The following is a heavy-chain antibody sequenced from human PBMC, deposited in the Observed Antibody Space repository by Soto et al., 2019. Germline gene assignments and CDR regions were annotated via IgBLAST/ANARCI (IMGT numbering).Heavy chain of an antibody. V-gene: IGHV3-23*01. Sequence: EVQLLESGGGLVQPGGSLRLSCAASGFAFSSYAMSWVRQSPGKGLEWVSAMSGSGGSTYYADSVKGRFTISTDNSKNSLYLQMNSLRAEDTAVYYCATGGFGELSEFDYWGQGTLVPVSS. D-gene: IGHD3-10*01. CDR2: MSGSGGST. CDR1: GFAFSSYA. CDR3: ATGGFGELSEFDY. J-gene: IGHJ4*02.